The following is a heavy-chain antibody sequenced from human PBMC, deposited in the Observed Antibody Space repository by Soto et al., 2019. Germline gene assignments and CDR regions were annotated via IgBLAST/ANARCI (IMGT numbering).Heavy chain of an antibody. CDR1: GFPFDDFV. V-gene: IGHV3-9*01. J-gene: IGHJ4*02. CDR3: TKAGGRYLYYFDS. CDR2: ISWNSGTI. Sequence: EVQLVESGGGLVQPGGSLRLSCAASGFPFDDFVMHWVRQAPGKGLEWVSGISWNSGTIDYADSVQGRFTISRDNAKNSLYLQMSSLRAEDTAFYYCTKAGGRYLYYFDSWGQGTLVTVSS. D-gene: IGHD1-26*01.